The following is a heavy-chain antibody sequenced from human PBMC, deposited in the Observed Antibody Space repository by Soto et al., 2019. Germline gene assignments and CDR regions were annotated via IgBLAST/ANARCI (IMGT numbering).Heavy chain of an antibody. CDR3: TSRILVVPAAVLDY. J-gene: IGHJ4*02. V-gene: IGHV3-49*03. Sequence: PGGALRLSCTASGFTFVDYAMSWFLQAPGKGLEWVGFIRSKAYGGTTEYAASVKGRFTISRDDSKSIAYLQMNSLKTEDTAVYYCTSRILVVPAAVLDYWGQGTLVTVSS. D-gene: IGHD2-2*01. CDR2: IRSKAYGGTT. CDR1: GFTFVDYA.